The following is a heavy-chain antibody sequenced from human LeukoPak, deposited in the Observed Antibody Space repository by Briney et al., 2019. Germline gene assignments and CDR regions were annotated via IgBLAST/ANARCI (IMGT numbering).Heavy chain of an antibody. CDR2: IYTSGST. CDR3: ARGVGAAAGNFDY. J-gene: IGHJ4*02. V-gene: IGHV4-61*02. CDR1: GGSISSGSYY. D-gene: IGHD6-13*01. Sequence: ASETLSLTCTVSGGSISSGSYYWSWIRQPAGKGLEWIGRIYTSGSTNYNPSLKSRVTISVGTSKNQFSLKLSSVTAADTAVYYCARGVGAAAGNFDYWGQGTLVTVSS.